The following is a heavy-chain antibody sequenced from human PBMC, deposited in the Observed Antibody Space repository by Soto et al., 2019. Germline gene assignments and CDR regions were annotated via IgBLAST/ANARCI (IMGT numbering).Heavy chain of an antibody. CDR2: IIPIRGIT. CDR3: AREAARGLNH. J-gene: IGHJ5*02. CDR1: GGTFSSYT. D-gene: IGHD6-6*01. Sequence: ASVKVSCKASGGTFSSYTISWVRQAPGQGLEWMGRIIPIRGITDYAQKFQGRVTITTNTSTSTAYMELSSLRSEDTAVYYCAREAARGLNHWGQGTLVTVSS. V-gene: IGHV1-69*02.